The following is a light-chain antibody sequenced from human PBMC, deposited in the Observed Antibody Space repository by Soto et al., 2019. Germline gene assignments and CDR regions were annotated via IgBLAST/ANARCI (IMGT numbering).Light chain of an antibody. J-gene: IGKJ2*01. CDR3: QHYNNWPFT. V-gene: IGKV3-15*01. CDR2: GAS. CDR1: QSVSSN. Sequence: EIVMTQSPGTLSVSPGERATLSCRASQSVSSNLAWYQQKPGQTPRLLIFGASARATGVPATFSGSGSGTEFTLTISSLQSEDFAVYYCQHYNNWPFTFGQGTKLEIK.